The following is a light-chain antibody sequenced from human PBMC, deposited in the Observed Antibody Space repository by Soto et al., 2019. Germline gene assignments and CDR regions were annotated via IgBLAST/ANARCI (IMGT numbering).Light chain of an antibody. CDR2: LNSDGSH. Sequence: QSVLTQSPSASASLGASVKLTCTLSSGHSNYAIAWHQQQPEKGPRYLIKLNSDGSHSKGDGIPDRFSGSSSGAERYLSISSLPSEDEADYYCQTWGTGIVVFGGGTKLTVL. V-gene: IGLV4-69*01. CDR3: QTWGTGIVV. CDR1: SGHSNYA. J-gene: IGLJ2*01.